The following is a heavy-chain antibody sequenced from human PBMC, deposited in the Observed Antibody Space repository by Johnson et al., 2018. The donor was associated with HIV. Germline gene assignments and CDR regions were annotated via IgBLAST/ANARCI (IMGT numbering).Heavy chain of an antibody. CDR3: RGDDFWSGPDAFDI. V-gene: IGHV3-15*01. Sequence: VQLVESGGNLVKPGGSLRLSCAASGFTFSYAWMSWVRQAPGKGLEWVGRIKSKTDGGTKDYTAPVKGRFTISRDDSKNTLYLQMNSLRAEDTAVYYCRGDDFWSGPDAFDIWGQGTMVTVSS. D-gene: IGHD3-3*01. CDR1: GFTFSYAW. CDR2: IKSKTDGGTK. J-gene: IGHJ3*02.